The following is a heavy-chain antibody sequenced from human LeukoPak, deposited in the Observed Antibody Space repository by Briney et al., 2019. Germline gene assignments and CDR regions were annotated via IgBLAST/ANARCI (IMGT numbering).Heavy chain of an antibody. CDR2: IKQDGSEK. CDR1: GFTFSSYW. V-gene: IGHV3-7*01. J-gene: IGHJ4*02. CDR3: ARDYYFDY. Sequence: GGSLRLSCAASGFTFSSYWTSWVRQAPGKGLEWVANIKQDGSEKYYVESVKGRFTISRDNAKNSLYLQMNSLRAEDTAVYYCARDYYFDYWGQGTLVTVSS.